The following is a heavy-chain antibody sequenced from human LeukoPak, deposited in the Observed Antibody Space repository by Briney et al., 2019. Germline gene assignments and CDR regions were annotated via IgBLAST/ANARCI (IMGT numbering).Heavy chain of an antibody. D-gene: IGHD4-17*01. CDR1: GGSISSYY. Sequence: SETLSLTCTVSGGSISSYYWSWIRQPPGKGLEWIGYIYYSGSTNYNPSLKSRVTISVDTSKNQFSLKLSSVTAADTAVCYCASGNYGDYVPGWDYWGQGTLVTVSS. V-gene: IGHV4-59*08. CDR3: ASGNYGDYVPGWDY. CDR2: IYYSGST. J-gene: IGHJ4*02.